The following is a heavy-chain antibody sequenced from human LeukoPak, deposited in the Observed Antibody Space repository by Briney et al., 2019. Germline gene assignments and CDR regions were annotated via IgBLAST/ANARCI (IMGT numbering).Heavy chain of an antibody. J-gene: IGHJ5*02. CDR2: TYYRSKWYN. D-gene: IGHD3-22*01. V-gene: IGHV6-1*01. CDR3: ARDRLYYYDSSAGFDP. CDR1: GDSVSSNSAA. Sequence: SQTLSLTSAISGDSVSSNSAAWNWIRQSPSRCLEWLGRTYYRSKWYNDYAVSVKSRITINPDTSKNQFSLQLNSVTPEDTAVYYCARDRLYYYDSSAGFDPWGQGTLVTVSS.